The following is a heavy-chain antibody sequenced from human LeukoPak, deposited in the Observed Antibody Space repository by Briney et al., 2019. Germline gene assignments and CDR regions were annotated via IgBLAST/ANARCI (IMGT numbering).Heavy chain of an antibody. CDR3: ARSRSGSYFDS. CDR2: FSSSGNTI. J-gene: IGHJ4*01. D-gene: IGHD1-26*01. V-gene: IGHV3-48*01. CDR1: GFIFSTYA. Sequence: PGGSLRLSCAASGFIFSTYAMNWVRQAPGKGLEWLSYFSSSGNTISYADSVKGRFTVSRDNAKNSLYLHMNSLRAEDTAVYYCARSRSGSYFDSWGHGTLVTVSS.